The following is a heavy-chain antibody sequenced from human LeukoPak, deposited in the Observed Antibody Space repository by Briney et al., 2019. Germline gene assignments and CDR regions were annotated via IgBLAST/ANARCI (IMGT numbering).Heavy chain of an antibody. CDR1: GGSFSGYY. CDR3: ARTGDVITWYFDL. CDR2: INHVGIT. V-gene: IGHV4-34*01. D-gene: IGHD7-27*01. Sequence: SETLSLTCAVYGGSFSGYYWSWIRQSPGKGLEWIGHINHVGITNHNPSLKSRVTISVDTSKNQFTLKVRSVTAADTGVYFCARTGDVITWYFDLWGRGTLVTVSS. J-gene: IGHJ2*01.